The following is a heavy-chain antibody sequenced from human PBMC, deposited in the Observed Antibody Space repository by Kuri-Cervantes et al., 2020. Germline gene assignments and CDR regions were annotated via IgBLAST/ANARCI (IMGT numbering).Heavy chain of an antibody. Sequence: ESLKISCVNFRFPSNNSTMKWVRQAPGKGLEWVSTISSSSNYIQSADSVKGRFPISRDSAQNSLYLQMNSLRAEDTAVYRCARDSNQHTNRLGQDAFDIWGQGTMVTVSS. D-gene: IGHD3-16*01. J-gene: IGHJ3*02. CDR3: ARDSNQHTNRLGQDAFDI. CDR2: ISSSSNYI. CDR1: RFPSNNST. V-gene: IGHV3-21*03.